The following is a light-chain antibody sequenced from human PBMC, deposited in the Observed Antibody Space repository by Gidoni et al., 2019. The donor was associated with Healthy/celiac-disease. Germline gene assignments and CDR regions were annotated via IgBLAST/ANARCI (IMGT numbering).Light chain of an antibody. CDR1: QDISNY. V-gene: IGKV1-33*01. CDR2: DAS. Sequence: DIQMTQSPSSLSASVGDRVTITCQASQDISNYLNWYQQKPGKAPKLLIYDASNLETGVPSRFSGSGSGTDFTFTISSLQPEDIATYYCQQYDNLLRSFGQWTMLEIK. CDR3: QQYDNLLRS. J-gene: IGKJ2*03.